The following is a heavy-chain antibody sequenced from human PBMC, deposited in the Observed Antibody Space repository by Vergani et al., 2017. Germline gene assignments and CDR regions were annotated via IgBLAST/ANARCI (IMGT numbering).Heavy chain of an antibody. CDR3: ARYCSSTSWAYYYYYMDV. J-gene: IGHJ6*03. D-gene: IGHD2-2*01. CDR2: IYYSGST. Sequence: QVQLQESGPGLVKPSETLSLTCTVSGGSVSSGSYYWSWIRQPAGKGLEWIGYIYYSGSTNYNPSLKSRVTISVDTSKNQFSLKLSSVTAADTAVYYCARYCSSTSWAYYYYYMDVWGKGTTVTVSS. V-gene: IGHV4-61*10. CDR1: GGSVSSGSYY.